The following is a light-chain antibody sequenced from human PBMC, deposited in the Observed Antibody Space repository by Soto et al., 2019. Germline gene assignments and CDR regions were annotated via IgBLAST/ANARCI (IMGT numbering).Light chain of an antibody. CDR2: DVI. CDR3: FSYAGTYTYV. CDR1: SSDVGVYNY. J-gene: IGLJ1*01. Sequence: QSALTQPRSLSGSPVQSVIISCTGTSSDVGVYNYVSWYQQHPDKSPKLIIYDVIKRPSGVPDRFSGSKSGNTASLTISWLQAEDEADYYYFSYAGTYTYVFGTGPKVTVL. V-gene: IGLV2-11*01.